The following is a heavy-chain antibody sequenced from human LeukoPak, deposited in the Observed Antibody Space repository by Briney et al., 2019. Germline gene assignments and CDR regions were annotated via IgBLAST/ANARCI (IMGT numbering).Heavy chain of an antibody. CDR1: GGTFSSYA. J-gene: IGHJ4*02. D-gene: IGHD5-12*01. Sequence: ASVKVSCKASGGTFSSYAISWVRQAPGQGLEWMGWISAYNGNTNYAQKLQGRVTMTTDTSTSTAYMELRSLRSDDTAVYYCARDSGYDRAGGYWGQGTLVTVSS. CDR3: ARDSGYDRAGGY. V-gene: IGHV1-18*01. CDR2: ISAYNGNT.